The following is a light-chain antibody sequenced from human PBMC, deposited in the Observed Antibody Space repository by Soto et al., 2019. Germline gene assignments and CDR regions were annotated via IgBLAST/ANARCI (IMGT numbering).Light chain of an antibody. CDR1: QSVSSSY. CDR3: QQYDSSLGLT. V-gene: IGKV3-20*01. CDR2: GAS. Sequence: EIVLTQSPGTLSLSPGERATLSCRASQSVSSSYFAWYQQKPGQAPRLLIYGASSRATGIPDRFSGSGSGTVFALIISRLEPEDCAVYYCQQYDSSLGLTFGGGTKVEIK. J-gene: IGKJ4*01.